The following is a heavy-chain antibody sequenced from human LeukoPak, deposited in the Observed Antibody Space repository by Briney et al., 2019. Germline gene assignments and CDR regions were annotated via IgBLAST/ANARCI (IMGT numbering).Heavy chain of an antibody. V-gene: IGHV4-39*01. D-gene: IGHD5-24*01. CDR3: ASRRWLQRPVDY. CDR2: IYYTGST. CDR1: GGSISSSSYY. J-gene: IGHJ4*02. Sequence: SETLSLTCTVSGGSISSSSYYWGWIRQPPGKGLEWIGSIYYTGSTYYNPSLKSRVTISVDTSRNQFSLKLTSVTAADTAVYYCASRRWLQRPVDYWGQGTLVTVSS.